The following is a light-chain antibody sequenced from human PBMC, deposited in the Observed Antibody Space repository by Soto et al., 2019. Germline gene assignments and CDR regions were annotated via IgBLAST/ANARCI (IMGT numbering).Light chain of an antibody. CDR1: SSNIGSNT. J-gene: IGLJ2*01. CDR3: QSYDSLNNSL. Sequence: QSVLTQPPSASGTPGQRVTISCSGSSSNIGSNTVNWYQQLPGTAPKLLIYGNTNRPSGVPDRFSGSKSGTSASLAITGLQAEDEADYYCQSYDSLNNSLFGGGTKLTVL. V-gene: IGLV1-44*01. CDR2: GNT.